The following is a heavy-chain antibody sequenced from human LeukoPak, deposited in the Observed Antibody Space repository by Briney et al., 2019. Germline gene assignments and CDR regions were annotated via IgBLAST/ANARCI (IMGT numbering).Heavy chain of an antibody. CDR1: GFTFSSYW. D-gene: IGHD2-15*01. J-gene: IGHJ4*02. CDR3: ARGQYCSGGSCYLSPFDY. Sequence: GGSLRLSCAASGFTFSSYWMSWVRQAPGKGLEWVANIKQDGSEKYYVDSVKGRFTISRDNAKNSLYLQMNSLRAEDTAVYYCARGQYCSGGSCYLSPFDYWGQGTLVTVSS. V-gene: IGHV3-7*01. CDR2: IKQDGSEK.